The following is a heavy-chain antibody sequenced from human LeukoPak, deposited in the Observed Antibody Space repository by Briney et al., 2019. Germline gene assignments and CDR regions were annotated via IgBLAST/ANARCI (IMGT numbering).Heavy chain of an antibody. J-gene: IGHJ6*02. CDR2: IYTSGST. V-gene: IGHV4-61*02. Sequence: PSQTLSLTCTVSGGSISSGSYYWSWIRQPAGKGLEWIGRIYTSGSTNYNPSLKSRVTISVDTSKNQFSLKLSSVTAADTAVYYCARGAASSGYYSTYYYGMDVWGQGTTVTVSS. CDR3: ARGAASSGYYSTYYYGMDV. D-gene: IGHD3-22*01. CDR1: GGSISSGSYY.